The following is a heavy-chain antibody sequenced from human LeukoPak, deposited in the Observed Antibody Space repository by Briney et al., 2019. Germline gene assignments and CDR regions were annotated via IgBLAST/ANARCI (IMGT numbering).Heavy chain of an antibody. D-gene: IGHD2-2*01. CDR1: GFTFSSYS. CDR2: ISSSSSSYI. CDR3: AREGTDCSSTSCSEQVDY. J-gene: IGHJ4*02. V-gene: IGHV3-21*01. Sequence: GGSLRLSCAASGFTFSSYSMNWVRQAPGKGLEWVSSISSSSSSYIYYADSVKGRFTISRDNAKNSLYLQMNSLRAEDTAVYYCAREGTDCSSTSCSEQVDYWGQGTLVTVSS.